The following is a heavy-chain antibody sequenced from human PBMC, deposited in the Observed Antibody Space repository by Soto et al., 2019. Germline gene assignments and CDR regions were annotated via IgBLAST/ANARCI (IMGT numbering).Heavy chain of an antibody. CDR3: ARDSFPGSGSYRIFDY. CDR1: GFTFSGYT. CDR2: ISFDGSHK. V-gene: IGHV3-30-3*01. J-gene: IGHJ4*02. D-gene: IGHD1-26*01. Sequence: GGSLRLSCEASGFTFSGYTMHWVRQSPGKGLEWVALISFDGSHKYYADSVRGRFTISRDNSKNTVDLQMNSLRPEDTAVYYCARDSFPGSGSYRIFDYWGQGTLVTVSS.